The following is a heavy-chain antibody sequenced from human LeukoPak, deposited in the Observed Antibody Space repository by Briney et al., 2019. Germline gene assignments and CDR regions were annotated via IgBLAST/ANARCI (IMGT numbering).Heavy chain of an antibody. Sequence: GASVKVSCKASGYTFTGYYMHWVRQAPGQGLEWMGWINPNSGDTNYAQKFQGRVTMTSDTSISTAYVELSRLTSGDTAMYYCARGRYGSGSQGSDYWGQGTLVTVSS. J-gene: IGHJ4*02. D-gene: IGHD3-10*01. CDR2: INPNSGDT. CDR1: GYTFTGYY. V-gene: IGHV1-2*02. CDR3: ARGRYGSGSQGSDY.